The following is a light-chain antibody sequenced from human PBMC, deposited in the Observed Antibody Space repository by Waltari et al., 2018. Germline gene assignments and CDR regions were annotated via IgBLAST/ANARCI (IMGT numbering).Light chain of an antibody. CDR3: QNHERLPAV. CDR2: QSS. Sequence: EIMLTQSPDTLSLSPGERATLSCRASQSISRYLFWSQQKPGQAPRLLIYQSSIRATGIPDRFSGSGYGTDFSLTISKLEPEDFAVYYCQNHERLPAVFGQGTKVEIK. J-gene: IGKJ1*01. V-gene: IGKV3-20*01. CDR1: QSISRY.